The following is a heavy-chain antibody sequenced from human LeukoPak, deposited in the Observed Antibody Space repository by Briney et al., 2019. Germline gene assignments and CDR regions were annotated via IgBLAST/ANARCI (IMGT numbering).Heavy chain of an antibody. D-gene: IGHD3-3*01. CDR2: ISAYNGNT. V-gene: IGHV1-18*01. CDR1: GYTFTSYG. Sequence: ASVKVSCKASGYTFTSYGISWVRQAPGQGLEWMGWISAYNGNTNYAQKLQGRVTMTTDTSTSTAYMELRSLRPDDTAVYYCARDGGVPDAGYDFWSGYYTADWFDPWGQGTLVTVSS. CDR3: ARDGGVPDAGYDFWSGYYTADWFDP. J-gene: IGHJ5*02.